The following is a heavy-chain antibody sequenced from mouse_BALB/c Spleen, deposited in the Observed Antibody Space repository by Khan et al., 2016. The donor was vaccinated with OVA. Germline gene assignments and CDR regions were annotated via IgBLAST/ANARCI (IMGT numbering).Heavy chain of an antibody. CDR2: ISYSGST. D-gene: IGHD1-2*01. J-gene: IGHJ2*01. Sequence: EVQLQESGPGLVKPSQSLSLTCTVTGYSITSGYGWNWIRQFPGNKLEWMGYISYSGSTNYNPSLKRRISITRETSNNQFFLQLNSVTTEDTATYYCARTARIKYWGQGTTLTVSS. V-gene: IGHV3-2*02. CDR1: GYSITSGYG. CDR3: ARTARIKY.